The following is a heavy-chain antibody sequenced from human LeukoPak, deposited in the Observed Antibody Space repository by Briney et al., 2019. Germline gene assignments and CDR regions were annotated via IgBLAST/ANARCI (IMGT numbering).Heavy chain of an antibody. Sequence: GGSLRLSCAASGFAFSNYWLHWVRQAPGKGLEWVARINTHGSSTNYADSVKGRFTISRDNAKNTLYLQMNSLRAEDTAVYYCAKDINYDIPFDYWGQGTLVTVSS. CDR2: INTHGSST. CDR1: GFAFSNYW. V-gene: IGHV3-74*01. D-gene: IGHD3-22*01. J-gene: IGHJ4*02. CDR3: AKDINYDIPFDY.